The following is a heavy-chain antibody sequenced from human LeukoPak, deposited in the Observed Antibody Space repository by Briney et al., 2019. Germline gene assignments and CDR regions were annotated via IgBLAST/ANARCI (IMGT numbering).Heavy chain of an antibody. CDR3: ALYDHDGGWLDP. Sequence: ESGPTLLKPTQTLTLTCTFSGFSLSTSRVGVGWIRQPPGKALEWLALIYWNDATRYSPSLKTRLTIIKDTSQNQVVLTMTNMDPVETATYYCALYDHDGGWLDPWGQGIVVTVSS. CDR1: GFSLSTSRVG. V-gene: IGHV2-5*01. CDR2: IYWNDAT. D-gene: IGHD2-8*01. J-gene: IGHJ5*02.